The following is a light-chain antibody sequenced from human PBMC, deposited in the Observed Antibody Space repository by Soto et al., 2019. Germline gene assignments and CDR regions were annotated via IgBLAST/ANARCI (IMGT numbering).Light chain of an antibody. CDR2: GAS. J-gene: IGKJ4*01. V-gene: IGKV3-20*01. CDR3: QQYGDSPLT. CDR1: QTVSGSY. Sequence: EIVFTQSPGTLSLSPGERATLSCRASQTVSGSYLAWYQQKPGQAPRLLIYGASSRAAGIPNRFSGSGSGTDFTLTVSSLEPEDFAEYYCQQYGDSPLTFGGGTKVDIK.